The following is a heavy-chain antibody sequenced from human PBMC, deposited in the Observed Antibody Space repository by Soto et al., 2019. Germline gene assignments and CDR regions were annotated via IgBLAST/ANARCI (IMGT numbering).Heavy chain of an antibody. D-gene: IGHD3-16*01. J-gene: IGHJ4*02. CDR1: GFTFDDYV. CDR3: AKAREYNYDLDN. V-gene: IGHV3-9*01. Sequence: GGSLRLSCAASGFTFDDYVMHWVRQAPGKGLEWVASVNWNSRTTLYAAAVKGRFSGSIDNGKNSLYLEMTSLRPNDTALYFYAKAREYNYDLDNWGQGILVTVSS. CDR2: VNWNSRTT.